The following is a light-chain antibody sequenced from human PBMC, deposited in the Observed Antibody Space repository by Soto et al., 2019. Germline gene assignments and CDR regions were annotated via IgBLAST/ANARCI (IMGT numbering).Light chain of an antibody. V-gene: IGKV3-20*01. J-gene: IGKJ5*01. CDR3: QHYGTSAPIT. CDR1: QSVSSNY. Sequence: EIVLTQSPGTLSLSPGERATLSCRAGQSVSSNYLAWYQQKPGQAPSHLIYGASSRATGIPDRFSGSGSGTDFTLTISRLEPEDFGMYYCQHYGTSAPITFGQGTRVEI. CDR2: GAS.